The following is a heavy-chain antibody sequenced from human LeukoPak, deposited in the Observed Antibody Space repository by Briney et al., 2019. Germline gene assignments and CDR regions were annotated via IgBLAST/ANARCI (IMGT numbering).Heavy chain of an antibody. Sequence: ASVKVSCKASGYTFTGYYMHWVRQAPGQGLEWMGWISAYNGNTNYAQKLQGRVTMTTDTSTSTAYMELRSLRSDDTAVYYCARRGVPAARGYFDYWGQGTLVTVSS. CDR1: GYTFTGYY. CDR2: ISAYNGNT. CDR3: ARRGVPAARGYFDY. J-gene: IGHJ4*02. D-gene: IGHD2-2*01. V-gene: IGHV1-18*04.